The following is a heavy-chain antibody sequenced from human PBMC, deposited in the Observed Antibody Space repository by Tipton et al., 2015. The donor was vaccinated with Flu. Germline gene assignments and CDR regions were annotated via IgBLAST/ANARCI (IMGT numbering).Heavy chain of an antibody. J-gene: IGHJ4*02. Sequence: GSLRLSCAASGFSVSSNYLSWVRQAPGKGLEWVSVIYSDDSTNYADSVKGRFTVSRDNSKNTLYLQMNSLRPEDTALYYCACTYDNRGFDYWGQGTLATVSS. V-gene: IGHV3-53*01. CDR3: ACTYDNRGFDY. CDR1: GFSVSSNY. CDR2: IYSDDST. D-gene: IGHD3-22*01.